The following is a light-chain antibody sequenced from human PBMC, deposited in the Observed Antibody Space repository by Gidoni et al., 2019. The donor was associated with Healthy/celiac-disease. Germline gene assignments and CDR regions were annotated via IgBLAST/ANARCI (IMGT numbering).Light chain of an antibody. CDR1: QSVLYSSNNKNY. J-gene: IGKJ4*01. V-gene: IGKV4-1*01. CDR3: QQYYSTPF. Sequence: DLVMTPSPDSLAVSLGERATINCKSSQSVLYSSNNKNYLAWYQQKPGQPPKLLIYWASTRESGVPDRFSGSGSGTDFTLTISSLQAEDVAVYYCQQYYSTPFFGGGTKVEIK. CDR2: WAS.